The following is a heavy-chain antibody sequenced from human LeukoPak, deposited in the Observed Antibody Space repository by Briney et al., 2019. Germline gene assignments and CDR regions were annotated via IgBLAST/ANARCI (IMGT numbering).Heavy chain of an antibody. CDR3: ARVDLEWLLVS. Sequence: WGSLRLSCAASGFTFSSHWMTWVRQAPGKGLEWVANIKQDGSEKYYVDSVKGRFTISRDNARNSLYLQMNSLRAEDTAVYYCARVDLEWLLVSWGQGTLVTVSS. J-gene: IGHJ5*02. V-gene: IGHV3-7*01. D-gene: IGHD3-3*01. CDR2: IKQDGSEK. CDR1: GFTFSSHW.